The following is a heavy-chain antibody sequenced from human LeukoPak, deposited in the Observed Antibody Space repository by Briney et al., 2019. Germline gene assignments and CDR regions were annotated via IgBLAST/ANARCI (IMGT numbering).Heavy chain of an antibody. V-gene: IGHV1-69*05. CDR1: GGTFSSYA. Sequence: SVKVSCKASGGTFSSYAISWVRQAPGQGLEWMGGIIPIFGTANYAQKFQGRVTITTDDSTSTAYMELSSLRSEDTAVYYCARPSYDSSGRIRGYFDYWGQGTLVTVSS. CDR2: IIPIFGTA. D-gene: IGHD3-22*01. CDR3: ARPSYDSSGRIRGYFDY. J-gene: IGHJ4*02.